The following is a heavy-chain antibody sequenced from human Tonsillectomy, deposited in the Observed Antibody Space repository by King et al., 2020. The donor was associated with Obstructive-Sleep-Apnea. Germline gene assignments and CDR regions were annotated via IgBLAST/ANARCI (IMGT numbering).Heavy chain of an antibody. CDR3: ARGSSGWFNWFDP. Sequence: QLQESGPGLVKPSETLSLTCTVSGYSISSGYYWGWIRQPPGKGLEWIGSIYHSGSTYYNPSLKSRVTISVDTSKNQFSLKLSSVTAADTAVYYCARGSSGWFNWFDPWGQGTLVTVSS. V-gene: IGHV4-38-2*02. J-gene: IGHJ5*02. CDR2: IYHSGST. D-gene: IGHD6-19*01. CDR1: GYSISSGYY.